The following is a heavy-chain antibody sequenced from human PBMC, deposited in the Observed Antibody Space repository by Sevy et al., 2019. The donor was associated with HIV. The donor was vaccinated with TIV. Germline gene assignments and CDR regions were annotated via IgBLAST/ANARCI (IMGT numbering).Heavy chain of an antibody. Sequence: ASVKVSCKTTGYIFSDYNMHWVRQAPGQGLEWMALINRNSGVTIYAHNFRGRVSVTRDTSMSTAYMELSGLTPDVTAVYYCVREDINAPRTLLSFDIWGQGTMVTVSS. CDR2: INRNSGVT. CDR3: VREDINAPRTLLSFDI. CDR1: GYIFSDYN. V-gene: IGHV1-2*06. J-gene: IGHJ3*02. D-gene: IGHD3-3*01.